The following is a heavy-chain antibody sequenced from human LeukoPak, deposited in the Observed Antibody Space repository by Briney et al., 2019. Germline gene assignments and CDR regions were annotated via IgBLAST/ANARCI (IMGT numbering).Heavy chain of an antibody. CDR3: ARLDTTKGAVLDY. CDR2: IYYNGNT. J-gene: IGHJ4*02. CDR1: GGSINSYY. V-gene: IGHV4-59*08. Sequence: PSETLSLTCTISGGSINSYYWTWIRQPPGKGLEWIGYIYYNGNTNYNPSLKSRVTISVDTSKNQFPLRLSSVTAADTAVYYCARLDTTKGAVLDYWGQGTLVTVSS. D-gene: IGHD5-18*01.